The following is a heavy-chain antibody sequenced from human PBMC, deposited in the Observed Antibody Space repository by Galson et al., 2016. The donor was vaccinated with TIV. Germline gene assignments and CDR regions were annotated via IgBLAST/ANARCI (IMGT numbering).Heavy chain of an antibody. Sequence: LRLSCAASGITVSDNYLTWVRQAPGKGLEWVSIIDSDGGTHYANSVRGRFSIPRDNSQNTLYLQMNTLRPEATAVYYCARERRHCGNECYLRYYFGMDVWGRGTTVTVSS. V-gene: IGHV3-66*02. CDR1: GITVSDNY. D-gene: IGHD2-21*01. J-gene: IGHJ6*02. CDR3: ARERRHCGNECYLRYYFGMDV. CDR2: IDSDGGT.